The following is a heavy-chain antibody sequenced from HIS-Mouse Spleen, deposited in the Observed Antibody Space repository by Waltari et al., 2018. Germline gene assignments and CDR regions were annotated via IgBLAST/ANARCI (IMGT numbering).Heavy chain of an antibody. Sequence: QVQLVQSGAEVKKPGASVKVYGKASGYTYRGYYLHVVRQAPGQGLEWMGWINPNSGGTNYAQKFQGRVTMTRDTSISTAYMELSRLRSDDTAVYYCARDQLGGFDYWGQGTLVTVSS. J-gene: IGHJ4*02. CDR2: INPNSGGT. V-gene: IGHV1-2*02. D-gene: IGHD7-27*01. CDR1: GYTYRGYY. CDR3: ARDQLGGFDY.